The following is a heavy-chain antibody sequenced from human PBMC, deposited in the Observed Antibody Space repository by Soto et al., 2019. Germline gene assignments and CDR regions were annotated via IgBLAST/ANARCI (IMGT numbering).Heavy chain of an antibody. D-gene: IGHD3-10*01. V-gene: IGHV1-69*01. Sequence: QVQLVQSGAEVKKPGSSVKVSCKASGGTFSSYAISWVRQAPGQGLEWMGGIIPIFGTETYQQKFQGRVTITADESTSTADMELSSLRSEDTAVYYCASRGVNGYYYYGMDVWGQGTTVTVSS. CDR1: GGTFSSYA. CDR2: IIPIFGTE. CDR3: ASRGVNGYYYYGMDV. J-gene: IGHJ6*02.